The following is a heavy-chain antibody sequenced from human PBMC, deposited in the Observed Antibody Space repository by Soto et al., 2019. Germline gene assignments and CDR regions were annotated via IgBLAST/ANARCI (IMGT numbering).Heavy chain of an antibody. CDR1: GYTFTSYD. J-gene: IGHJ6*03. CDR2: MNPNSGNT. CDR3: ARHESLAGLYYYYYYWNV. D-gene: IGHD6-19*01. Sequence: GASVKVSCKASGYTFTSYDINWVRQATGQGLEWMGWMNPNSGNTGYAQKFQGRVTMTRNTSISTAYMELSSLRSEDTAVYYCARHESLAGLYYYYYYWNVWGKGTRVTFPS. V-gene: IGHV1-8*01.